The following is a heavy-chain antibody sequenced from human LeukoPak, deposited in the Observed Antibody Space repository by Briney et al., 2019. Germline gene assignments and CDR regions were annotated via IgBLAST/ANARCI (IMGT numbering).Heavy chain of an antibody. CDR1: GFTFSSSW. CDR2: IGPDGGER. Sequence: GGSLRLSCVASGFTFSSSWMGWVRQAPGRGLEWVANIGPDGGERFYVDSVKGRFTISRDNSKNTLNLQLNSFRAEDTAVYYCTRDGSGWSNYWGQGTLVTVSS. CDR3: TRDGSGWSNY. D-gene: IGHD6-19*01. V-gene: IGHV3-7*01. J-gene: IGHJ4*02.